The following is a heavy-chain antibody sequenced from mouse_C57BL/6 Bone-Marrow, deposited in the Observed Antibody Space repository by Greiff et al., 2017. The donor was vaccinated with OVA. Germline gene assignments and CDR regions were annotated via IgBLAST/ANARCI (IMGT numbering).Heavy chain of an antibody. J-gene: IGHJ2*01. V-gene: IGHV5-16*01. CDR3: TREGLRGNYFDY. Sequence: EVHLVESEGGLVQPGSSMKLSCTASGFTFSDYYMAWVRQVPEKGLEWVANINYDGSSTYYLDSLKSRFIISRDNAKNMLYLQRSSLKSEDTATYYCTREGLRGNYFDYWGQGTTLTVSS. CDR1: GFTFSDYY. D-gene: IGHD1-1*01. CDR2: INYDGSST.